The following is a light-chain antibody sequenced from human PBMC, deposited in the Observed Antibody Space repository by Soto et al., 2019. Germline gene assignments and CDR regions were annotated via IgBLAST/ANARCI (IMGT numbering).Light chain of an antibody. V-gene: IGKV3-15*01. CDR1: QSVSSN. J-gene: IGKJ3*01. CDR3: QQYNNLPT. CDR2: VAS. Sequence: EIVMTQSPATLSVSPGDRATLSCRASQSVSSNLAWYQQKPGQAPRLLIYVASTRATGIPARFSGSGSGTEFTLTISSLQAEDFAVYYCQQYNNLPTFGPGTKVDIK.